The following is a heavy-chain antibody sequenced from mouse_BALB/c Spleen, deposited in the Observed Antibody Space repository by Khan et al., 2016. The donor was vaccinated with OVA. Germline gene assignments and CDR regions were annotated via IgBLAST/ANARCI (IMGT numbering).Heavy chain of an antibody. CDR2: INPSNGYT. J-gene: IGHJ3*01. D-gene: IGHD2-14*01. V-gene: IGHV1-4*01. CDR1: GYTFTSYT. CDR3: VRDGAYHRNDGWFAY. Sequence: QVQLKESGAELARPGASVRLSCKASGYTFTSYTIHWIKKRPGKGLEWIGYINPSNGYTNYNQKFKDKATLTTDKSSTTAYLQLSSLTSDDSEVYNCVRDGAYHRNDGWFAYWGQGTLVTVSA.